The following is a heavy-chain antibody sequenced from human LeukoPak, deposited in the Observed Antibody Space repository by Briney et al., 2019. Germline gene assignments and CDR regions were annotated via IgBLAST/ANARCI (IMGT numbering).Heavy chain of an antibody. V-gene: IGHV1-24*01. D-gene: IGHD4-23*01. J-gene: IGHJ3*02. Sequence: GASVKVSCKVSGYTLTGLSMHWVRQAPGKGLEWMGGFDPEDGETIYAQKFQGRVTMTEDTSTDTAYMELSSLRSEDTAVYYCATSAQLPDAFDIWGQGAMVTVSS. CDR2: FDPEDGET. CDR1: GYTLTGLS. CDR3: ATSAQLPDAFDI.